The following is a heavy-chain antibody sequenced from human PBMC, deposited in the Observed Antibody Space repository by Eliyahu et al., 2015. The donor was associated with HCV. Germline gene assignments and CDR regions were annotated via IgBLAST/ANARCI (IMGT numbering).Heavy chain of an antibody. J-gene: IGHJ5*02. CDR2: IHYRGST. V-gene: IGHV4-59*01. Sequence: QVQLQESGPGLVKPSETLSLTCIVSGGSITTXYWSWXRQPPGKGLEWIGYIHYRGSTTYNPSLKSRVTISLDTSKNQFSLNLTSVTAADTAVYYCASGGGGTAVAGTGGWFDPWGQGTLVTVSS. D-gene: IGHD6-19*01. CDR1: GGSITTXY. CDR3: ASGGGGTAVAGTGGWFDP.